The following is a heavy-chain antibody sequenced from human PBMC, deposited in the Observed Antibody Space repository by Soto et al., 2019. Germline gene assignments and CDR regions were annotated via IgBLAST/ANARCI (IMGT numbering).Heavy chain of an antibody. CDR1: GLTFSNYA. CDR3: ARGADQDPGYYFDS. Sequence: EVQLLESGGGLVQPGGSMRLSCAASGLTFSNYAMTWVRQAPGKGLERVSSISRSGSATYYTDSVKGRFTISRDNSGNTLYLQMNSLRGEDSAIYFCARGADQDPGYYFDSWGQGALVTVSS. CDR2: ISRSGSAT. V-gene: IGHV3-23*01. D-gene: IGHD1-26*01. J-gene: IGHJ4*02.